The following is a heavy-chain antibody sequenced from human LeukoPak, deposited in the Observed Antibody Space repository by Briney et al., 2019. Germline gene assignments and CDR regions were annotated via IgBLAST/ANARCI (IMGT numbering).Heavy chain of an antibody. CDR3: ARDLGNYSGSGSYDYYYFDY. J-gene: IGHJ4*02. D-gene: IGHD3-10*01. V-gene: IGHV3-7*03. CDR2: IKQDGSGK. CDR1: GFTFSSYW. Sequence: GGSLRLSCAASGFTFSSYWMSWVRQAPGKGLEGVANIKQDGSGKYYVDSGKGRFTTSRDNAKNSLYLQMNSLRAEDTAVYYCARDLGNYSGSGSYDYYYFDYWGQGTLVTVAS.